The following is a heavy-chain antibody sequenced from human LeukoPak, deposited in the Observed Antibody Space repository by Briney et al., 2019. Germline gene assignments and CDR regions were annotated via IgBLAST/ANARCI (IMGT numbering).Heavy chain of an antibody. Sequence: GGSLRLSCAASGFTFSDYYISWIRQAPGKGLEWVSYISSSGSTIYYADSVKGRFTISRDNAKNSLYLQMNSLRAEDTAVYYCARAAYYYDSSGYPPPWFDPWGQGTLVTVSS. V-gene: IGHV3-11*01. D-gene: IGHD3-22*01. CDR1: GFTFSDYY. J-gene: IGHJ5*02. CDR2: ISSSGSTI. CDR3: ARAAYYYDSSGYPPPWFDP.